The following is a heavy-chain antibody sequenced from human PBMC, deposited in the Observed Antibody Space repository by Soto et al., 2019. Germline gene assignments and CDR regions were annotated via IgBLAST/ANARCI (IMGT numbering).Heavy chain of an antibody. J-gene: IGHJ4*02. D-gene: IGHD4-17*01. CDR3: AKERQATTVTLPDY. CDR2: ISGSGGST. Sequence: EVQLLESGGGLVQPGGSLRLSCAASGFTFSSYAMSWVRQAPGKGLDWVSTISGSGGSTYYADSVKGRFTISRDNSKNTLYLQMNSLQAEDTAVYYCAKERQATTVTLPDYWGQGTLVTVSS. V-gene: IGHV3-23*01. CDR1: GFTFSSYA.